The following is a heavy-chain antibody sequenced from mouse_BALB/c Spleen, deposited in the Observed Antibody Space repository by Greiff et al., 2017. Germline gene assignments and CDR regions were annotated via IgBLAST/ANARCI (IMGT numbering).Heavy chain of an antibody. D-gene: IGHD2-1*01. V-gene: IGHV5-6-3*01. CDR2: INSNGGST. CDR1: GFTFSSYG. Sequence: EVQRVESGGGLVQPGGSLKLSCAASGFTFSSYGMSWVRQTPDKRLELVATINSNGGSTYYPDSVKGRFTISRDNAKNTLYLQMSSLKSEDTAMYYCARDGAYGNPWFAYWGQWTLVTVSA. J-gene: IGHJ3*01. CDR3: ARDGAYGNPWFAY.